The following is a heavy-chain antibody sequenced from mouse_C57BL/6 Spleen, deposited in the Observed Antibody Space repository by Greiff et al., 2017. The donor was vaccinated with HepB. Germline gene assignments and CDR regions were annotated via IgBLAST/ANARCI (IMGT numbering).Heavy chain of an antibody. CDR1: GYTFTSYW. V-gene: IGHV1-55*01. CDR3: ARDGLWYCGSSW. D-gene: IGHD1-1*01. J-gene: IGHJ2*01. CDR2: IYPGSGST. Sequence: QVQLQQPGAELVKPGASVKMSCKASGYTFTSYWITWVKQRPGQGLERIGDIYPGSGSTNYNDKFKSKATLTVDTSSSTAYRQLSSLTSEDSAVYYGARDGLWYCGSSWWGQGTTLTVSS.